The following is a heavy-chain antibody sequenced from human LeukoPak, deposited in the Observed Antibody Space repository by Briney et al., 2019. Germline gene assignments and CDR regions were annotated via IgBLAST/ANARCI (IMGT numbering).Heavy chain of an antibody. CDR1: GFAFNKAW. Sequence: PGGSLRLACATSGFAFNKAWMRWFRQAPGKGLEWVARIKTQIDGEITDYAAPVKGRFTISRDDSKNTLYLQMNSLKTEDTAVYYCTTDGPYYYDSSGSPTNGYWGQGTLVTVSS. CDR2: IKTQIDGEIT. J-gene: IGHJ4*02. V-gene: IGHV3-15*01. D-gene: IGHD3-22*01. CDR3: TTDGPYYYDSSGSPTNGY.